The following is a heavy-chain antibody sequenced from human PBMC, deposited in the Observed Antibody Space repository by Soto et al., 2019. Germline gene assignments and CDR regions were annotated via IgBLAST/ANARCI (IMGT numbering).Heavy chain of an antibody. D-gene: IGHD6-13*01. CDR3: ARALPYSSSGDS. V-gene: IGHV1-18*01. J-gene: IGHJ4*02. Sequence: ASVKVSCKASGYTFTSYGISWVRQAPGQGLEWMGWISAYNGNTNYAQKFQGRVTMTTDSFTSTAYMELSSLTSDDTAVYYCARALPYSSSGDSWGRGTLVTVSS. CDR2: ISAYNGNT. CDR1: GYTFTSYG.